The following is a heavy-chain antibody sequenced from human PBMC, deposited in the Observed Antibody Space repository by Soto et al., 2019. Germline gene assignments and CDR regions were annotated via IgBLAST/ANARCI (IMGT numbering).Heavy chain of an antibody. CDR2: IIPIFGTA. CDR3: ASARYSGRYHGCDY. V-gene: IGHV1-69*01. D-gene: IGHD1-26*01. Sequence: QVKLVQSGAEVEKPGSSVKVSCKASGGTFSRYAISWVRQAPGQGLEWMGGIIPIFGTANYAQKFQGRVTITADESTITAYMELSSLRSEDTAVYYCASARYSGRYHGCDYWGQGTLVTVSS. J-gene: IGHJ4*02. CDR1: GGTFSRYA.